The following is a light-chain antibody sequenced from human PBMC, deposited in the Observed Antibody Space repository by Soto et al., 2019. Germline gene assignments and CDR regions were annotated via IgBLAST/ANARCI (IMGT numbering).Light chain of an antibody. CDR1: QGISNY. CDR2: AAS. CDR3: QKYNSAPRT. V-gene: IGKV1-27*01. Sequence: DIQMTQSPSSLSASVGDGVTITCRASQGISNYLAWYQQKPGKVPKLLIYAASTLQSGVPSRFSGSGSGTDFTLTISSLEPEDVATYYCQKYNSAPRTFGQGTNVEIK. J-gene: IGKJ1*01.